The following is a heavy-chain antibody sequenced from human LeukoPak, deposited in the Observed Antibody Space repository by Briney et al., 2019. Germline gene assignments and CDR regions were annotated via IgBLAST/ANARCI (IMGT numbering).Heavy chain of an antibody. CDR3: ARYVDYGDYLDY. J-gene: IGHJ4*02. Sequence: PSETLSLTCTVSGGSISSGSYYWSWIRQPAGKGLEWIGRIYTSGSTNYNPSLKSRVTISVDTSKNQFSLKLSSATAADTAVYYCARYVDYGDYLDYWGQGTLVTVSS. CDR1: GGSISSGSYY. V-gene: IGHV4-61*02. CDR2: IYTSGST. D-gene: IGHD4-17*01.